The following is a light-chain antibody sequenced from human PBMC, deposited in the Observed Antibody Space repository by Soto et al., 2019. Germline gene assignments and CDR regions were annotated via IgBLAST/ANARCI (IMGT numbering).Light chain of an antibody. Sequence: EIVLTQGPATLCLSPGESATLLCRASQRVRSYFDWYQQKPGQAPNLLSDEASHRATGSPARFSGSGSGTDFTLTISSLEPADFAVYYCQQRSNGPRTFGQGTRLDIK. J-gene: IGKJ5*01. CDR2: EAS. CDR1: QRVRSY. V-gene: IGKV3-11*01. CDR3: QQRSNGPRT.